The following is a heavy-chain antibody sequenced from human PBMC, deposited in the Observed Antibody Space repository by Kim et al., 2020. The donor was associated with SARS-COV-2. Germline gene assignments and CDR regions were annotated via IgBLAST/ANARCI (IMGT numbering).Heavy chain of an antibody. D-gene: IGHD2-21*02. CDR1: GFSFGDFA. J-gene: IGHJ6*02. CDR3: TRVSRLVVTDNSHYYYSMDV. V-gene: IGHV3-49*04. Sequence: GGSLRLSCTAAGFSFGDFAMSWVRQAPGKGLEWVGFIRGKPYGGTTEYAASVKGRFTISRDDSKTIAYLQMNSLETEDTAVYYCTRVSRLVVTDNSHYYYSMDVWGQGTTVTVSS. CDR2: IRGKPYGGTT.